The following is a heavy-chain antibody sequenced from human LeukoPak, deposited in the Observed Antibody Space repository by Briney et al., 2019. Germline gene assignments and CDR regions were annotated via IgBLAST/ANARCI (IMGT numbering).Heavy chain of an antibody. CDR1: GGTFSSYA. Sequence: ASVKVSCKASGGTFSSYAISWVRQAPGQGLEWMGRIIPILGIANYAQKFQGRVTITADKSTSTAYMELSSLRSEDTAVYYCASNHYYDSSGYPYWGQGTLVTVSS. CDR3: ASNHYYDSSGYPY. J-gene: IGHJ4*02. D-gene: IGHD3-22*01. V-gene: IGHV1-69*04. CDR2: IIPILGIA.